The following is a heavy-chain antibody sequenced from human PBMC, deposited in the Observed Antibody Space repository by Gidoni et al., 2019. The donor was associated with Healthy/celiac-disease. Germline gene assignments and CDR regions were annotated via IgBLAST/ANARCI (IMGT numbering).Heavy chain of an antibody. V-gene: IGHV3-33*01. CDR1: GLTFSSYG. CDR2: IWYDGSNK. J-gene: IGHJ4*02. CDR3: ARSWTTVTEIDY. Sequence: QVQLVESGGGVVQPGRSLRLSCAASGLTFSSYGMHWVRQAPGKGLEWVAVIWYDGSNKYYADSVKGRFTISRDNSKNTLYLQMNSLRAEDTAVYYCARSWTTVTEIDYWGQGTLVTVSS. D-gene: IGHD4-17*01.